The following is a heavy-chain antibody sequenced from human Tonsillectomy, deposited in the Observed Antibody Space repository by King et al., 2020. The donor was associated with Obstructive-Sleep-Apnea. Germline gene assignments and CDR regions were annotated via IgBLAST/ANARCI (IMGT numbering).Heavy chain of an antibody. D-gene: IGHD6-19*01. Sequence: EVQLVESGGGLVQPGGSLRLSCAASGFTFSSYAMSWVRQAPGKGLEGVSAISGSGGSTYYADSVKGRFTFSRDNSKNTLYLQMNSRRAEDTAVYYCAKDRGIAVAGDYYYYGMDVWGQGTTVTVSS. J-gene: IGHJ6*02. CDR2: ISGSGGST. V-gene: IGHV3-23*04. CDR1: GFTFSSYA. CDR3: AKDRGIAVAGDYYYYGMDV.